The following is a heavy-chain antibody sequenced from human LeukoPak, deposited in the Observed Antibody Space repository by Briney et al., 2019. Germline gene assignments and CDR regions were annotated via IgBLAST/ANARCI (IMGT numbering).Heavy chain of an antibody. Sequence: GGSLRLSCAASGFTFSSYWMHWVRQAPGKGLEWVSSISSSSSYIYYADSVKGRLTISRDNAKNSLYLQMNSLRAEDTAVYYCARDSSDAFDIWGQGTMVTVSS. CDR3: ARDSSDAFDI. J-gene: IGHJ3*02. CDR2: ISSSSSYI. V-gene: IGHV3-21*01. CDR1: GFTFSSYW.